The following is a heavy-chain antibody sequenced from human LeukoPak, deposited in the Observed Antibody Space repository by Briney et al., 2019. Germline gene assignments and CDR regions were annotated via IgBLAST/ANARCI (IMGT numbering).Heavy chain of an antibody. CDR2: INSDGSNT. CDR1: GFTFSSYW. CDR3: ARGVYGPLFDP. Sequence: GGSLRLSCAASGFTFSSYWMEWVRQAPGKGLVWVSRINSDGSNTTYADSVKGRFTISRENGKNTLYLQMNSLRAEDTAVYYCARGVYGPLFDPWGQGTLVTVSS. D-gene: IGHD2-8*01. J-gene: IGHJ5*02. V-gene: IGHV3-74*01.